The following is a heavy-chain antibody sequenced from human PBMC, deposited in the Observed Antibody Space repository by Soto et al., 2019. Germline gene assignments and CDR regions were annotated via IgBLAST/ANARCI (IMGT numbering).Heavy chain of an antibody. CDR2: IYYSGST. D-gene: IGHD4-17*01. CDR3: ARDTGWPHYFDY. CDR1: GGSISSSSYY. V-gene: IGHV4-39*07. Sequence: SETLSLTCTVSGGSISSSSYYWGWIRQPPGKGLEWIGSIYYSGSTYYNPSLKSRVTISVDTSKNQFSLKLSSVTAADTAVYYCARDTGWPHYFDYWGQGTLVTVSS. J-gene: IGHJ4*02.